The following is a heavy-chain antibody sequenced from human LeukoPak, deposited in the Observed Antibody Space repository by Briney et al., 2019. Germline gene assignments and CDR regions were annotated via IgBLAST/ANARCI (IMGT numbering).Heavy chain of an antibody. J-gene: IGHJ3*02. Sequence: ASVKVSRKASGGTFNSYAINWVRQAPGQGLEWMGGSIPMFGTTNFAPEFQGRVTITADEFTNTAYMELTSLKSEDTAVYYCARGTTVTTAVLVPNDAFDIWGQGTMVTVSS. V-gene: IGHV1-69*13. CDR3: ARGTTVTTAVLVPNDAFDI. CDR2: SIPMFGTT. CDR1: GGTFNSYA. D-gene: IGHD4-17*01.